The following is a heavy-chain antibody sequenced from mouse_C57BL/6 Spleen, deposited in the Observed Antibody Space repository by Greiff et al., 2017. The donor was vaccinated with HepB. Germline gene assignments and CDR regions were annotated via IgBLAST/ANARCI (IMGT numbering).Heavy chain of an antibody. CDR1: GYTFTDYY. V-gene: IGHV1-26*01. CDR3: ARRRFYYDYDWYFDV. CDR2: INPNNGGT. J-gene: IGHJ1*03. Sequence: EVKLQQSGPELVKPGASVKISCKASGYTFTDYYMNWVKQSHGKSLEWIGDINPNNGGTSYNQKFKGKATLTVDKSSSTAYMELRSLTSEDSAVYYCARRRFYYDYDWYFDVWGTGTTVTVSS. D-gene: IGHD2-4*01.